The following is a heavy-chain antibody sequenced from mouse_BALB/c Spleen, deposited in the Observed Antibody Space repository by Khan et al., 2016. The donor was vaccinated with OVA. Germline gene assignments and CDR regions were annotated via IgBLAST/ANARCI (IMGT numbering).Heavy chain of an antibody. V-gene: IGHV1-15*01. CDR2: IDPKNGVT. Sequence: QVQLKQSGAELVRPGASVTLSCKASGYTFPDYELHWVKQTPVHGLEWIGVIDPKNGVTAYNQKFKGKATLTADKSSSTAYMELRSLTSEDSAVYYCTRATFAYWGQGTLVTVSA. CDR3: TRATFAY. J-gene: IGHJ3*01. CDR1: GYTFPDYE.